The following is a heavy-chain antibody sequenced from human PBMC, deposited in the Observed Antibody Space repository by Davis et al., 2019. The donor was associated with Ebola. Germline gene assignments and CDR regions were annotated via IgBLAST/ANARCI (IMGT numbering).Heavy chain of an antibody. CDR2: IYHNGRT. CDR3: ARSRALYYYDSSGYSSRPDAFDI. J-gene: IGHJ3*02. D-gene: IGHD3-22*01. CDR1: GYSITSGFS. Sequence: SETLSLTCTVSGYSITSGFSWGWIRQPPGEGLEWIGSIYHNGRTNYRPSLKSRVTISLDTSNNQFSLKMTSVTAADTAIYYCARSRALYYYDSSGYSSRPDAFDIWGQGTMVTVSS. V-gene: IGHV4-38-2*02.